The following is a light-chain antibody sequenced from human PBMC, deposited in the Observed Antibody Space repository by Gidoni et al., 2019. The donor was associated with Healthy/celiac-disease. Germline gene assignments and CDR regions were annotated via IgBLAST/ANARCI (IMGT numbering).Light chain of an antibody. J-gene: IGLJ2*01. Sequence: QPPSAPGSPGQSVTISCTGTSSDVGSYNYVSWYQQHPGKAPKLMIYEVSKRPSGFPDRFSGSKSGNTASLTVSGLQAEDEADYYCSSSAGSNELVFGGGTKLTVL. CDR3: SSSAGSNELV. CDR1: SSDVGSYNY. V-gene: IGLV2-8*01. CDR2: EVS.